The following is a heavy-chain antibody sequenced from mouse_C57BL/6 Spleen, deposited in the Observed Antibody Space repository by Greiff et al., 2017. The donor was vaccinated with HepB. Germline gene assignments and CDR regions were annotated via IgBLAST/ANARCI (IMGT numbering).Heavy chain of an antibody. D-gene: IGHD1-1*01. CDR1: GFNIKDYY. Sequence: EVKLQESGAELVKPGASVKLSCTASGFNIKDYYMHWVKQRTEQGLEWIGGLDPEDGETKYARKFRRKATITADTPSNTPYLQLSSLTSEDTAVYYCARFRVVFDYWGQGTTLTVSS. V-gene: IGHV14-2*01. CDR3: ARFRVVFDY. J-gene: IGHJ2*01. CDR2: LDPEDGET.